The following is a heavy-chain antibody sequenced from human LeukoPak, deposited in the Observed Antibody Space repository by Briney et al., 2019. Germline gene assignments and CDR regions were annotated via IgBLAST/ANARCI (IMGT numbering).Heavy chain of an antibody. CDR3: AKGGDPISIVVDHRAFDI. CDR1: GFTFSDAW. V-gene: IGHV3-15*01. CDR2: IKSKTDGGTT. Sequence: GGSLRLSCAASGFTFSDAWMSWVRQAPGKGLEWVGRIKSKTDGGTTDYAAPVKGRFTISRDNSKNTLYLQMNSLRAEDTAVYYCAKGGDPISIVVDHRAFDIWGQGTMVTVSS. D-gene: IGHD3-22*01. J-gene: IGHJ3*02.